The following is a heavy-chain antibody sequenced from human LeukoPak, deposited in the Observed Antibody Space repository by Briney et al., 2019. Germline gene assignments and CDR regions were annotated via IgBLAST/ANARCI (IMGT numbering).Heavy chain of an antibody. V-gene: IGHV3-66*02. CDR2: IYSGGST. J-gene: IGHJ4*02. CDR1: GFTVSTNY. D-gene: IGHD6-6*01. CDR3: ARASIAASGYYFDH. Sequence: PGGSLRLSCAASGFTVSTNYMTWVRQAPGEGREWVSVIYSGGSTFYAESVRGRFTISRDNSKNTLYLQMNSLRAEDTAVYYCARASIAASGYYFDHWGQGTLVTVSS.